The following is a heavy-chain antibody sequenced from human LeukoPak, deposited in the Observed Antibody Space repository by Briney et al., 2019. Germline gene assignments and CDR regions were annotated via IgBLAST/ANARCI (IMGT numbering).Heavy chain of an antibody. CDR3: ATISTHESIRYRDY. D-gene: IGHD6-6*01. J-gene: IGHJ4*02. V-gene: IGHV4-34*01. CDR2: INHSGST. CDR1: GGSFSGYY. Sequence: SETLSLTCAVYGGSFSGYYWSWIRQPPGKGLEWIGEINHSGSTNYNPSLKSRVTISVDTSKNQFSLKLSSVTAADTAVYYCATISTHESIRYRDYWGQGTLVTVSS.